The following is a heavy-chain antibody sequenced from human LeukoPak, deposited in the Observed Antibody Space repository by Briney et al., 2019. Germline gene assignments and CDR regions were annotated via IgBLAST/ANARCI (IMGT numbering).Heavy chain of an antibody. CDR1: GGTFSSYA. Sequence: SVKVSCKASGGTFSSYAISWVRQAPGRGLEWMGGIIPIFGTANYAQKFQGRVTITADKSTSTAYMELSSLRSEDTAVYYCARALLYYDFWSGSNWFDPWGQGTLVTVSS. J-gene: IGHJ5*02. CDR3: ARALLYYDFWSGSNWFDP. D-gene: IGHD3-3*01. V-gene: IGHV1-69*06. CDR2: IIPIFGTA.